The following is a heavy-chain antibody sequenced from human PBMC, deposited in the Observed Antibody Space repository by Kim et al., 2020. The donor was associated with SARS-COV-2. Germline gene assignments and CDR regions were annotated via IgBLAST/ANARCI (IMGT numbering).Heavy chain of an antibody. V-gene: IGHV1-69*13. CDR2: IIPIFGTA. CDR3: ARGIVADGAEYLQH. CDR1: GGTFSSYA. D-gene: IGHD5-12*01. J-gene: IGHJ1*01. Sequence: SVKVSCKASGGTFSSYAISWVRQAPGQGLEWMGGIIPIFGTANYAQKFQGRVRITADESTSTAYMELSSLRSEDTAVYYCARGIVADGAEYLQHWGQGTLDIIS.